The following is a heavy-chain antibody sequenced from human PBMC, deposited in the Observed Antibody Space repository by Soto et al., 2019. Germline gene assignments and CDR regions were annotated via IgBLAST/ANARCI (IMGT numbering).Heavy chain of an antibody. CDR2: ISGSSGST. Sequence: GGSLRLSSAAPGFTCSNYDMSWVRQAPGKGLEWVSAISGSSGSTHYADSVKGRFTISRDNSKSTLHLQMNSLSAEDTAVYYCAKDFSSGSYSYYYYGMDVWGQGTTVTVSS. V-gene: IGHV3-23*01. CDR1: GFTCSNYD. J-gene: IGHJ6*02. D-gene: IGHD1-26*01. CDR3: AKDFSSGSYSYYYYGMDV.